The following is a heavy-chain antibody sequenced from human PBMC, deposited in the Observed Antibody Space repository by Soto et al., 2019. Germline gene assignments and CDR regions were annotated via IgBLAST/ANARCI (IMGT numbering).Heavy chain of an antibody. CDR3: ATGGRFFDY. CDR2: IYYSGST. J-gene: IGHJ4*02. Sequence: SETLSLTCTVSGGSISSYYWSWIRQPPGKGLEWIGYIYYSGSTNYNPSLKSRVTISVDTSKNQFSLKLSSVTAADTAVYYCATGGRFFDYWGQGTLVTVSS. CDR1: GGSISSYY. V-gene: IGHV4-59*08.